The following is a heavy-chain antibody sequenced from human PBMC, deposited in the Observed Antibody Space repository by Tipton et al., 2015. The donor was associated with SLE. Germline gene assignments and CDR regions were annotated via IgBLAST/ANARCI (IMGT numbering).Heavy chain of an antibody. Sequence: TLCLTCTVSGGSISSSSYYWGWIRQPPGKGLEWIGSIYYSGSTYYNPSLKSRVTISVDTSKNQFSLKLSSVTAADTAVYYCARTRSNLYYHYYMDVWGKGTTVTVSS. CDR3: ARTRSNLYYHYYMDV. J-gene: IGHJ6*03. CDR2: IYYSGST. V-gene: IGHV4-39*01. D-gene: IGHD4-11*01. CDR1: GGSISSSSYY.